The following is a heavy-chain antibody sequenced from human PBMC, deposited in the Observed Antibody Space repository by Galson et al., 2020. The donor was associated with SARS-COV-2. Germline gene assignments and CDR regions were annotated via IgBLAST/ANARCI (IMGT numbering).Heavy chain of an antibody. J-gene: IGHJ6*03. CDR1: GGSISSYY. CDR2: IYYSGST. V-gene: IGHV4-59*08. CDR3: ARHVGDFWRYYYYSDV. Sequence: SETLSLTCTVSGGSISSYYWSWIRQPPGKGLEWIGYIYYSGSTNYNPSLKSRVTISADTSKNQFSLKLSSVTAADTAVYYWARHVGDFWRYYYYSDVWCRGTTVTVSS. D-gene: IGHD3-3*01.